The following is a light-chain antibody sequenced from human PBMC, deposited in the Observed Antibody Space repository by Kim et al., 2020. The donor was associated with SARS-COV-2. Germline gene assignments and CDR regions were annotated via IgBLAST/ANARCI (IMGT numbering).Light chain of an antibody. CDR1: KLGNKY. CDR3: QAWDSNTWV. V-gene: IGLV3-1*01. J-gene: IGLJ3*02. CDR2: QDN. Sequence: SVSPGQAASITCSGDKLGNKYTSWYQQKPGQSPFLLIYQDNKRPSGIPERFSGSSSGNTATLTVSGTQAMDEADYYCQAWDSNTWVFGGGTQLTVL.